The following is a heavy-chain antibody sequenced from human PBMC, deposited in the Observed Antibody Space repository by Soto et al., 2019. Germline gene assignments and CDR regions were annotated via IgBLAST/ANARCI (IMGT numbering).Heavy chain of an antibody. V-gene: IGHV1-46*01. CDR2: INPSGGST. J-gene: IGHJ6*02. D-gene: IGHD2-15*01. Sequence: ASVKVSCKASGYTFTSYYMHWVRQAPGQGLEWMGIINPSGGSTSYAQKFQGRVTMTRDTSTSTVYMELSSLRSEDTAVYYCASRRSSGGSCYRGVCGMDVWGQGTTVTVSS. CDR1: GYTFTSYY. CDR3: ASRRSSGGSCYRGVCGMDV.